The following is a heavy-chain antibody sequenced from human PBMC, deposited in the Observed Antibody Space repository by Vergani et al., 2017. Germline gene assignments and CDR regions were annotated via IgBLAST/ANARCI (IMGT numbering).Heavy chain of an antibody. D-gene: IGHD4-17*01. Sequence: EVQLVESGGGLVQPGGSLKLSCAASGFTFSGSAMHWVRQASGKGLEWVGRIRSKANSYATAYAASVKGRFTISRDDSKNTAYLQMNSLKTEDTAVDYCAKDEGDYGDAYYYMDVWGKGTTVTVSS. J-gene: IGHJ6*03. CDR3: AKDEGDYGDAYYYMDV. V-gene: IGHV3-73*01. CDR1: GFTFSGSA. CDR2: IRSKANSYAT.